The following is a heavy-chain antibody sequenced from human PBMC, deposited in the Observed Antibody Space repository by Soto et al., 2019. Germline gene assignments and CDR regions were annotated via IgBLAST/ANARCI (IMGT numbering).Heavy chain of an antibody. CDR1: GFSFSSYW. CDR2: INTDGSST. V-gene: IGHV3-74*01. CDR3: ARSPGGYYID. Sequence: EVQLVESGGTLVQPGGSLRLSCEAPGFSFSSYWMHWVRKGPGKGLVWVARINTDGSSTNYADSVKGRFTISRDNAKNTLYLQMNSLRAEDTAVYYCARSPGGYYIDWGQGTMVTVSS. J-gene: IGHJ3*01. D-gene: IGHD3-9*01.